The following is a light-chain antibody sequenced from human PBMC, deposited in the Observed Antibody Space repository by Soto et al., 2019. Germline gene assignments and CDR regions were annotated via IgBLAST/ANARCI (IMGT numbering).Light chain of an antibody. CDR3: HQYGGSPQT. Sequence: EIVLTQSPGTLSLSPGERATLSCRAIHSVSNYLAWYQRKPGQAPRLLIYGASSRATGIPDRFSGSGFGTDFTLTISRLEPEDFAVYYCHQYGGSPQTFGQGTKVDIK. V-gene: IGKV3-20*01. CDR2: GAS. J-gene: IGKJ1*01. CDR1: HSVSNY.